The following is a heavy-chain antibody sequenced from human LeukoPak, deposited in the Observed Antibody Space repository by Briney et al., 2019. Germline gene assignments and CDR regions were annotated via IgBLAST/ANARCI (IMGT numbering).Heavy chain of an antibody. J-gene: IGHJ3*02. Sequence: SETLSLTCTVSGDSITSYYWNWIRQPPGRGLEWIGYIYFSGSTNYNPSLKSRVTISVDTSKNQFPLKLSSVTAADTAVYYCARSLSTVTNDAFDIWGQGTMVTVSS. D-gene: IGHD4-17*01. V-gene: IGHV4-59*08. CDR3: ARSLSTVTNDAFDI. CDR2: IYFSGST. CDR1: GDSITSYY.